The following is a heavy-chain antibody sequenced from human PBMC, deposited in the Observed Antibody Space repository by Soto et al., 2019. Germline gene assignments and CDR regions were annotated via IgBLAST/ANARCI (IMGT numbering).Heavy chain of an antibody. V-gene: IGHV1-2*04. CDR1: GYTFTGYY. D-gene: IGHD3-22*01. J-gene: IGHJ5*02. Sequence: ASVKVSCKASGYTFTGYYMHWVRQAPGQGLEWMGWINPNSGGTNYAQKFQGWVTMTRDTSISTAYMELSRLRSDDTAVYYCARDLSYYDSSGSPYNWFDPWGQGTLVTVSS. CDR3: ARDLSYYDSSGSPYNWFDP. CDR2: INPNSGGT.